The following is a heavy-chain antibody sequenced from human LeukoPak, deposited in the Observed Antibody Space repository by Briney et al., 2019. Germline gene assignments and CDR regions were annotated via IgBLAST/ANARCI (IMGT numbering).Heavy chain of an antibody. CDR1: GYTFTSYG. V-gene: IGHV1-18*01. CDR3: AREKLGYSGYDLPLEVDY. CDR2: ISAYNGNT. D-gene: IGHD5-12*01. Sequence: GASVKVSCKASGYTFTSYGISWVRQAPGQGLEWMGWISAYNGNTNYAQKLQGRVTMTTDTSTSTAYMELRSLRSDDTAVYYCAREKLGYSGYDLPLEVDYWGQGTLVTVSS. J-gene: IGHJ4*02.